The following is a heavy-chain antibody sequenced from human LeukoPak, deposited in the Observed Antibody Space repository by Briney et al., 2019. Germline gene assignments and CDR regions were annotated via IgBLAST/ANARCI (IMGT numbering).Heavy chain of an antibody. CDR2: IKLDGSEK. J-gene: IGHJ4*02. Sequence: GGSLRLSCAASGFIFSGHWMSWVRQAPGKGLEWVANIKLDGSEKYYVDSVKGRFTISRDNAKNTLYLQMRSLRADDTAMYFCARVGGRGSIGGDCWGQGTLVTVSS. CDR1: GFIFSGHW. V-gene: IGHV3-7*02. CDR3: ARVGGRGSIGGDC. D-gene: IGHD3-10*01.